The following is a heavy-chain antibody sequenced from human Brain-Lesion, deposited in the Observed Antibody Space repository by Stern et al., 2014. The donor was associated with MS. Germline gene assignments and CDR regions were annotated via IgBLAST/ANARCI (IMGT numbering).Heavy chain of an antibody. V-gene: IGHV4-31*03. CDR3: ATSSGSPRRGFYFDY. CDR1: GGSINSGNYY. Sequence: QLVQSGPGLVKPSQTLSLTCTVSGGSINSGNYYWTWIRQHPGKGLEWIGYIFYSGMTYYNPSLKSRLTISVDTSKNQFALKLSSVTAADTAVYYCATSSGSPRRGFYFDYWGQGILVTVSS. D-gene: IGHD3-10*01. CDR2: IFYSGMT. J-gene: IGHJ4*02.